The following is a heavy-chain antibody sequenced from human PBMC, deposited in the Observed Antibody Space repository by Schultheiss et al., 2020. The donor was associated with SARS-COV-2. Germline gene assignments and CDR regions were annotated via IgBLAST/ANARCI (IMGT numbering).Heavy chain of an antibody. Sequence: GESLKISCAASGFTFDTYSMHWFRQAPGQGLEWVAVISYDGSNKYYADSVKGRFTISRDNSKNTLYLQMNSLRAEDTAVYYCARDQVWKREYYDFWSGYYRNYYYMDVWGKGTTVTVSS. D-gene: IGHD3-3*01. V-gene: IGHV3-30*04. CDR3: ARDQVWKREYYDFWSGYYRNYYYMDV. CDR1: GFTFDTYS. J-gene: IGHJ6*03. CDR2: ISYDGSNK.